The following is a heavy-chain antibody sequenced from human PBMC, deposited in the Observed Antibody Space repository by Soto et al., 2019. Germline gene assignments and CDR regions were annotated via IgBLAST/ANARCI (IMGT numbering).Heavy chain of an antibody. CDR1: AFSFSTSW. Sequence: EVQLVESGGTLVQPGGSLRLSCAASAFSFSTSWMHWVRQAPGEGLVWVSRINPDGRTINYADSVKGRFTISRDNAKNTLYLQMNSLRVEDTAVYYCAKSLDQTGAARSLYHYGMDVWGQGTTVTVSS. CDR2: INPDGRTI. J-gene: IGHJ6*02. D-gene: IGHD6-6*01. CDR3: AKSLDQTGAARSLYHYGMDV. V-gene: IGHV3-74*01.